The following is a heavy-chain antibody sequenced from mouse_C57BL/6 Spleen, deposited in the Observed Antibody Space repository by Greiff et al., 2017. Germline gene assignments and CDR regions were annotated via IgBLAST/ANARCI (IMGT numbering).Heavy chain of an antibody. D-gene: IGHD1-1*01. CDR2: INPSSGYT. CDR1: GYTFTSYW. Sequence: VQLQQSGAELAKPGASVKLSCKASGYTFTSYWMHWVKQRPGQGLEWIGYINPSSGYTKYNQKFKDKATLTADKSSSTDYMQLSSLTYEDSAVYYCARDRYGSSYEGLYFDYWGQGTTLTVSS. J-gene: IGHJ2*01. V-gene: IGHV1-7*01. CDR3: ARDRYGSSYEGLYFDY.